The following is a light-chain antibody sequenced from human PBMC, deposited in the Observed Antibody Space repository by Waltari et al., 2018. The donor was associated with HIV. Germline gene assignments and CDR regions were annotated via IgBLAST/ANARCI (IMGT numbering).Light chain of an antibody. Sequence: QSALTQPRSVSGSPGQSVTISCTGTSRDVGAYNYVSWYQQHPGKGTKVIISDVSKRPSGLPHLFSVSKAGNTASLTISVLQAEDDAYYYCCSYAGSYTRVFGGGTKLTVL. CDR2: DVS. CDR3: CSYAGSYTRV. CDR1: SRDVGAYNY. J-gene: IGLJ3*02. V-gene: IGLV2-11*01.